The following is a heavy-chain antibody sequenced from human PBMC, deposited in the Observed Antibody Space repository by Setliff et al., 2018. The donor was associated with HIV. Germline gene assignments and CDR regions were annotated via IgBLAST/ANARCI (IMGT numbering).Heavy chain of an antibody. V-gene: IGHV4-30-4*08. CDR2: ITYSGNT. CDR1: GGSISSDDYY. D-gene: IGHD5-18*01. Sequence: LSLTCTVSGGSISSDDYYWNWIRQPPGKGLEWIGYITYSGNTFYDPSLKSRVTISIDMSKNQFSLRLTSVAAADTAVYYCAKRPGYGYPFHIWGQGTMVTVSS. J-gene: IGHJ3*02. CDR3: AKRPGYGYPFHI.